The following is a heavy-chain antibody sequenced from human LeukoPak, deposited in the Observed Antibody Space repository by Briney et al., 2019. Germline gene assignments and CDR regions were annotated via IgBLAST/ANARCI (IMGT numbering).Heavy chain of an antibody. J-gene: IGHJ4*02. D-gene: IGHD1-26*01. Sequence: SETLSLTCAVSGGSISSSNWWSWVRQPPGKGLEWIGEIYHSGSTNYNPSLKSRVTISLDKSKNQFSLKLSSVTAADTAVYYCAREGIVGAAGTFDYWGQGTLVTVSS. CDR2: IYHSGST. CDR1: GGSISSSNW. V-gene: IGHV4-4*02. CDR3: AREGIVGAAGTFDY.